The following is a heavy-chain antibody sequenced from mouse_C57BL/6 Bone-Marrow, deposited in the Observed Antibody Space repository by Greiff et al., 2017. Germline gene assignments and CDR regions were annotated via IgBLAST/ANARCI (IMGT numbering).Heavy chain of an antibody. Sequence: VQLQQPGAELVKPWASVTMSCKVSGYTFTSYWITWVKQRPGQVLEWIGDIYPGSGSTNYNETFKSKATLTVDTSSSTAYMQLSSLTSEDSAVYYCAINGMDYWGQGTSVTVSS. CDR3: AINGMDY. J-gene: IGHJ4*01. CDR1: GYTFTSYW. V-gene: IGHV1-55*01. CDR2: IYPGSGST.